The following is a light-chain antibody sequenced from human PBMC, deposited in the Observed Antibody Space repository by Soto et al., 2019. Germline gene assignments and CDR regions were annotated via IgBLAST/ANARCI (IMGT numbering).Light chain of an antibody. J-gene: IGLJ1*01. CDR2: EGT. CDR1: NSDVGTYNH. Sequence: QSALTQPASVSGSPGQSITISCTGTNSDVGTYNHVSWYQQHPGKAPKLMTYEGTKRPSGVSNRFSGSNSGNTASLTISGLQAEDEADYYCYSYAGSGTYVVGTGTKVTVL. CDR3: YSYAGSGTYV. V-gene: IGLV2-23*01.